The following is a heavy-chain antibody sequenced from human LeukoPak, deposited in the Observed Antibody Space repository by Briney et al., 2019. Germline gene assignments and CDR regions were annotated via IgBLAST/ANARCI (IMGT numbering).Heavy chain of an antibody. V-gene: IGHV4-31*03. Sequence: SETLSLTCTVSGGSISSGGYYWSWIRQHPGKGLEWMGYIYYSGSTYYNPSLKSRVTISVDTSKNQFSLKLSSVTAADTAVYYCASQRITIFGAVTAEYFQHWGQGTLVTVSS. CDR3: ASQRITIFGAVTAEYFQH. J-gene: IGHJ1*01. CDR1: GGSISSGGYY. CDR2: IYYSGST. D-gene: IGHD3-3*01.